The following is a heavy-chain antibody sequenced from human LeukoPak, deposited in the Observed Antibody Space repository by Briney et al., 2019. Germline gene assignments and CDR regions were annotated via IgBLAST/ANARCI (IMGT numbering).Heavy chain of an antibody. CDR1: GVSISSYY. Sequence: SETLSLTCTVSGVSISSYYWSWIRRPAGKGLEWSGRIYSSGSTNYNPSLKSRVTMSVDPSKNQVSLKLRSVTAADTAVYYCASSGLTSVAFDYWGQGTLVTVSS. V-gene: IGHV4-4*07. D-gene: IGHD6-19*01. CDR2: IYSSGST. CDR3: ASSGLTSVAFDY. J-gene: IGHJ4*02.